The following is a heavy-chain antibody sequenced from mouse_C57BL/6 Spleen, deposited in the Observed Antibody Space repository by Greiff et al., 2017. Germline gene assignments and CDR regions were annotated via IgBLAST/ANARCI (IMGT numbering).Heavy chain of an antibody. CDR1: GYSITSGYY. J-gene: IGHJ2*01. Sequence: EVKLVESGPGLVKPSQSLSLTCSVTGYSITSGYYWNWIRQFPGNKLEWMGYISYDGSNNYNPSLKNRISITRDTSKNQFFQKLNSVTTEDTATYYCARGPIYYDYDSFDYWGQGTTLTVSS. CDR2: ISYDGSN. D-gene: IGHD2-4*01. CDR3: ARGPIYYDYDSFDY. V-gene: IGHV3-6*01.